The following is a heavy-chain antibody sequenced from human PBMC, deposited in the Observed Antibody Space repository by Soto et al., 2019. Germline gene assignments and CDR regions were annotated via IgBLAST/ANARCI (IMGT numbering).Heavy chain of an antibody. V-gene: IGHV4-59*01. J-gene: IGHJ3*02. Sequence: PSETLYLTCTAPADSMRNFYWHWVRQPPGKGLEWIGYMDYSGSTNYHPSLKSRVTMSVDTSKKQFSLKLSSVTAADTAVYYCARGREVDASEIWGQGTMVPVSS. CDR2: MDYSGST. CDR1: ADSMRNFY. D-gene: IGHD1-26*01. CDR3: ARGREVDASEI.